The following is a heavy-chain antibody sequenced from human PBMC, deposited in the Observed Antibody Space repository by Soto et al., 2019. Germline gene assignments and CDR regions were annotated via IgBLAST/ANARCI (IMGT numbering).Heavy chain of an antibody. CDR3: ARPLAHYYDSSGRLGGMDV. CDR1: GFTFTSSA. V-gene: IGHV1-58*02. Sequence: ASVKVSCKASGFTFTSSAMQWVRQARGQRLEWIGWIVVGSGSTGYAQKFQGRVTMTRDTSTSTVYMELSSLRSEDTAVYYCARPLAHYYDSSGRLGGMDVWGQGTTVTVSS. CDR2: IVVGSGST. J-gene: IGHJ6*02. D-gene: IGHD3-22*01.